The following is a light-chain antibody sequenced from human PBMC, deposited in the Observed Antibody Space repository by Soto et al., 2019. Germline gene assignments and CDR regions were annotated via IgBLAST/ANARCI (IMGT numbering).Light chain of an antibody. CDR1: SGSIASNY. Sequence: NFMLTQPHSVSESPGKTVTISCTRSSGSIASNYVQWYQQRPGSAPTTVIYEDNQRPSGVPDRFSGSIDSSSNSASLTIHGLKTEDEADYYCESCDSSKPVVFGGGTKVTVL. V-gene: IGLV6-57*04. J-gene: IGLJ2*01. CDR3: ESCDSSKPVV. CDR2: EDN.